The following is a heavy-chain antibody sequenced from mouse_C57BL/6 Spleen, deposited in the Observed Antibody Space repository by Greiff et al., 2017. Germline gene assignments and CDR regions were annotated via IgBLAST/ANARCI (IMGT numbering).Heavy chain of an antibody. CDR3: ARDWNYGSSYFDY. CDR2: ISDGGSYT. D-gene: IGHD1-1*01. V-gene: IGHV5-4*01. Sequence: EVKLMESGGGLVKPGGSLKLSCAASGFTFSSYAMSWVRQTPEKRLEWVATISDGGSYTYYPDNVKGRFTISRDNAKNNLYLQMSHLKSEDTAMYYCARDWNYGSSYFDYWGQGTTLTVSS. CDR1: GFTFSSYA. J-gene: IGHJ2*01.